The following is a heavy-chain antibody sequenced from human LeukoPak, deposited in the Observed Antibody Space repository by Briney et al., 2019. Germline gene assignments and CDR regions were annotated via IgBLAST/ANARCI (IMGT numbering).Heavy chain of an antibody. V-gene: IGHV3-30*03. D-gene: IGHD2-2*01. CDR2: ISYDGSNK. CDR1: GFTFSSYG. Sequence: GRSLRLSCAASGFTFSSYGMHWVRQAPGKGLEWVAVISYDGSNKYYADSVKGRFTISRDNSKNTLYLQMNSLRAEDTAVYYCARGRCSSASCFFDYWGKGTLVTVSS. CDR3: ARGRCSSASCFFDY. J-gene: IGHJ4*02.